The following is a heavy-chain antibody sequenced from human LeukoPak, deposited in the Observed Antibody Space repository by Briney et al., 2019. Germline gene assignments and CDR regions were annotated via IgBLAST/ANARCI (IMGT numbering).Heavy chain of an antibody. Sequence: GGSLRLSCAASGFSFRTYSIHWVRQAPGKGLEWVTVVSADGRTQLYSDSVKGRFTVSRDNSLNTLHLQMNSLKTEDTAVYYCAREFGHNRWYFDYWGQGTLVTVSS. J-gene: IGHJ4*02. CDR1: GFSFRTYS. CDR2: VSADGRTQ. D-gene: IGHD5-24*01. CDR3: AREFGHNRWYFDY. V-gene: IGHV3-30*03.